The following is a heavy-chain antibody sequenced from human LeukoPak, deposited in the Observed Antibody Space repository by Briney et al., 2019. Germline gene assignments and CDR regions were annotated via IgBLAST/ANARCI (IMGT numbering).Heavy chain of an antibody. D-gene: IGHD3-9*01. J-gene: IGHJ4*02. V-gene: IGHV4-34*01. CDR1: GGSFSGYY. CDR3: ARGFSYFDWLLVG. CDR2: INHSGST. Sequence: SETLSLTCAVYGGSFSGYYWSWIRQPPGKGLEWIGEINHSGSTNYNPSLKSRVTISVDTSKNQFSLKLSSVTAADTAVYYCARGFSYFDWLLVGWGQGTLVTVSS.